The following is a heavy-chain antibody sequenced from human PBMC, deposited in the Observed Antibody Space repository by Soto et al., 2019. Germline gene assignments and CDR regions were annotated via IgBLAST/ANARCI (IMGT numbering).Heavy chain of an antibody. CDR2: INNNGGRT. J-gene: IGHJ4*02. V-gene: IGHV3-64D*08. D-gene: IGHD3-3*01. CDR1: GFIFSNYA. Sequence: EVQLMQSGGGLVQPGGSLRLSCSASGFIFSNYAMHWVRQAPGKGLEYVSNINNNGGRTYYADSVKGSFTISRDNPKNTLYLQMSSLRVEDTAVYYCVKVPLAPFVYDYWGQGTLVTVSS. CDR3: VKVPLAPFVYDY.